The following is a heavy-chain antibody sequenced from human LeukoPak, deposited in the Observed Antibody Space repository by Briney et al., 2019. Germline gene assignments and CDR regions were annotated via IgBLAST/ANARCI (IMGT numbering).Heavy chain of an antibody. J-gene: IGHJ4*02. Sequence: SETLSLTCTVSGGSISSYYWSWIRQPPGKGLEWIGSTYYSGSTYYNPSLKSRVTISVDTSKNQFSLKLSSVTAADTAVYYCARGLSSGWLLSVDYWGQGTLVTVSS. CDR1: GGSISSYY. D-gene: IGHD6-19*01. CDR2: TYYSGST. CDR3: ARGLSSGWLLSVDY. V-gene: IGHV4-59*12.